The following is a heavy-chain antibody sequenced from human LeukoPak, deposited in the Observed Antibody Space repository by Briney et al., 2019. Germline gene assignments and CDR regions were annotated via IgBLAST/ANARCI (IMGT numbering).Heavy chain of an antibody. J-gene: IGHJ4*02. CDR1: GGSFSGYY. D-gene: IGHD4-17*01. Sequence: KTSETLPLTCAVYGGSFSGYYWSWIRQPPGKGLEWIGEINHSGSTNYNPSLKSRVTISVDTSKNQFSLKLSSVTAADTAVYYCARGLIRRRSLFDYWGQGTLVTVSS. CDR2: INHSGST. CDR3: ARGLIRRRSLFDY. V-gene: IGHV4-34*01.